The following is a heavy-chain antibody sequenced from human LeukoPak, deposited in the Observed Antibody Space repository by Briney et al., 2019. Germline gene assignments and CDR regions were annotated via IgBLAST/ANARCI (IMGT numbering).Heavy chain of an antibody. CDR3: ARNYDSSGYYYGFDY. CDR1: GYTFTGYY. V-gene: IGHV1-2*02. D-gene: IGHD3-22*01. CDR2: INPNSGGT. J-gene: IGHJ4*02. Sequence: GASVKVSCKAPGYTFTGYYMHWVRQAPGQGLEWMGWINPNSGGTNYAQKFQGRVTMTRDTSISTAYMELSRLRSDDTAVYYCARNYDSSGYYYGFDYWGQGTLVTVSS.